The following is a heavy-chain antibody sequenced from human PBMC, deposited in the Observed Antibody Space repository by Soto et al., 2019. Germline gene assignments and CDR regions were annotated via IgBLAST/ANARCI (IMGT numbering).Heavy chain of an antibody. CDR2: INPGDSDT. Sequence: GESLKISCKGSGYSFTSYWIGWVRQMPGKGLEWMGIINPGDSDTRYSSAFQGQVTISADKSISTAYLQWSSLKASDTAMYYCARHGEYSYGFLDYWGQGTLVTVSS. CDR3: ARHGEYSYGFLDY. CDR1: GYSFTSYW. V-gene: IGHV5-51*01. J-gene: IGHJ4*02. D-gene: IGHD5-18*01.